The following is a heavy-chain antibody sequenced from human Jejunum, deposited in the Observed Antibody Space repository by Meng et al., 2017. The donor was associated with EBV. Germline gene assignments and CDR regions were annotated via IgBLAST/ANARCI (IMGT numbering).Heavy chain of an antibody. Sequence: GVSGRGVVTPGMSRVLSCAASGFTLTSFAMHWVRQAPGKGLELVAVISDDGSNKYYVDSVKGRFTISRDNSKNSLYLQMNTLRAXXTAVYYXAKDXXYXGRYWADHWGQGTLVTVSX. CDR2: ISDDGSNK. CDR3: AKDXXYXGRYWADH. CDR1: GFTLTSFA. J-gene: IGHJ4*02. D-gene: IGHD1-26*01. V-gene: IGHV3-30*18.